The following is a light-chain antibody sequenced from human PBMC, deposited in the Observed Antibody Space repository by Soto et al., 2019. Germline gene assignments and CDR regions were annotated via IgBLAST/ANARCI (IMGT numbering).Light chain of an antibody. CDR3: QQFNSFPFT. J-gene: IGKJ3*01. V-gene: IGKV1-39*01. CDR2: AAS. CDR1: QSISSY. Sequence: DIQMTQSPSSLSASVGDRVTITCRASQSISSYLNWYQQKPGKAPKLLIYAASSLQSGVPSRFSGSGSGTDFTLTISSLQPDDFATYYCQQFNSFPFTFGPGTKVDIK.